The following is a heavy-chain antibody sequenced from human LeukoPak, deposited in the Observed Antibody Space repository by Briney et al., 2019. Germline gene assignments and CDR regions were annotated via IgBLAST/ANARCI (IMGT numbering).Heavy chain of an antibody. J-gene: IGHJ4*02. Sequence: GGSLRLSCTASGFTVSSNYMSWVRQAPGKGLEWVSVIYSGGSTYYADSVKGRFTISRDNSKNTLYLQMNSLRAEDTAVYYCARDQYQPLLRDWGQGTLVTVSS. V-gene: IGHV3-66*01. D-gene: IGHD2-2*01. CDR3: ARDQYQPLLRD. CDR2: IYSGGST. CDR1: GFTVSSNY.